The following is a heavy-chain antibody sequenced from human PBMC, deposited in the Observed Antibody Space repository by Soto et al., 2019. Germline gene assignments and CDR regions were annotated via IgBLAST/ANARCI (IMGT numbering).Heavy chain of an antibody. J-gene: IGHJ4*02. CDR3: TRHMSPNIAVAGT. CDR1: GFTFGSYS. D-gene: IGHD6-19*01. CDR2: ISSSGNNT. Sequence: GGALRLSCAASGFTFGSYSMNWVRQAPGKGLEYVSAISSSGNNTYYPDSVKGRFTISRDNSKNTLYLQMSSLRVEDTAVYYCTRHMSPNIAVAGTWGQGTQVTVSS. V-gene: IGHV3-64D*08.